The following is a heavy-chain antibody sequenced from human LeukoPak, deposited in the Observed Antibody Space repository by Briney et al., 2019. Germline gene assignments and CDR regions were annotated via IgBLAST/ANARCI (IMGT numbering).Heavy chain of an antibody. CDR3: ARSPLWFGENYFDY. Sequence: GGSLRLSWAASGFTVSSNYMSWVRQAPGKGLEWVSVIYSGGSTYYADSVKGRFTISRDNSKNTLYLQMNSLRAEDTAVYYCARSPLWFGENYFDYWGQGTLVTVSS. J-gene: IGHJ4*02. V-gene: IGHV3-53*01. CDR1: GFTVSSNY. CDR2: IYSGGST. D-gene: IGHD3-10*01.